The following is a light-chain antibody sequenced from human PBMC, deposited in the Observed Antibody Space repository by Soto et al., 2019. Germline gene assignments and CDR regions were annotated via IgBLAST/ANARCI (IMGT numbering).Light chain of an antibody. V-gene: IGLV2-14*01. CDR1: SSDIGAYNS. J-gene: IGLJ1*01. Sequence: QSALTQPASVSGSPGQSITISCTGTSSDIGAYNSVSWYQQHPGKAPKLMIYEVSNRPSGVSNRFSASKSGNTASLTISGLQAEDEADYYCSSRTSSNPYVFATGTKLTVL. CDR3: SSRTSSNPYV. CDR2: EVS.